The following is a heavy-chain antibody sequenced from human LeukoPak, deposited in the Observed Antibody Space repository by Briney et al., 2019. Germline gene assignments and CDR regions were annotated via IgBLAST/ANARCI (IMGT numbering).Heavy chain of an antibody. CDR1: GFTFSSYS. Sequence: GGSLRLSCAASGFTFSSYSMNWVRQAPGKGLEWVSSISSSSSHIYYADSVKGRFTISRDNAKNSLYLQMNSLRAEDTAVYYCARFISGGFWGQGTLVTVSS. J-gene: IGHJ4*02. D-gene: IGHD1-26*01. V-gene: IGHV3-21*01. CDR3: ARFISGGF. CDR2: ISSSSSHI.